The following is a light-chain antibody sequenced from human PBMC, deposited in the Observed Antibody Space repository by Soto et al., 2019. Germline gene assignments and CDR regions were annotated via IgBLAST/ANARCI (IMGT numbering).Light chain of an antibody. Sequence: EIVLTQSPGTLSLSPGERATLSCRASQSISSSYLAWYQQKPGQAPRLLIYGASSRATGIPDMFSGSGSGTDFTLTISRLEPEDFAVYYCQQYAGSPPWTFGQGTKVEI. CDR2: GAS. CDR1: QSISSSY. V-gene: IGKV3-20*01. J-gene: IGKJ1*01. CDR3: QQYAGSPPWT.